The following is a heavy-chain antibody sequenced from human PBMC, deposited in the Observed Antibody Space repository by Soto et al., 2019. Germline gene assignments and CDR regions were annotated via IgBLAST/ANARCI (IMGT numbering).Heavy chain of an antibody. Sequence: GGSLRLSCVASGFTFSPFAMNWVRKAPGKGLEWVSAISGSGDRIYYADSVKGRFTIFRDNSKNTLFLQMNSPRADDTAVYYCAKGGGWLYYFDYWGQGTLVTVSS. D-gene: IGHD6-19*01. CDR2: ISGSGDRI. V-gene: IGHV3-23*01. CDR3: AKGGGWLYYFDY. J-gene: IGHJ4*02. CDR1: GFTFSPFA.